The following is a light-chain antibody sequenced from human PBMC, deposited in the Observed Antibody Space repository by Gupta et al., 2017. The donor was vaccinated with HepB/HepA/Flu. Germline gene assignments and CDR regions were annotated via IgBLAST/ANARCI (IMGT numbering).Light chain of an antibody. V-gene: IGKV4-1*01. CDR1: QGVFSRSYKQTF. CDR2: LAT. Sequence: DIVLTQSPDSLAVSLGERATIHCKSSQGVFSRSYKQTFLAWYQQRPGHPPKLLIYLATTRESAVPDRVSGSESGTDFTLTISSLQAEDVALYYCQQYSTTRPTFGLGTKLEIK. J-gene: IGKJ2*01. CDR3: QQYSTTRPT.